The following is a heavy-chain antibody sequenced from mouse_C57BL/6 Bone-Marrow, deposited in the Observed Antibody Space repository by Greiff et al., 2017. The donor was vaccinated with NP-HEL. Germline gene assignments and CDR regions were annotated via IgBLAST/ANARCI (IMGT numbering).Heavy chain of an antibody. Sequence: EVKLVESEGGLVQPGSSMKLSCTASGFTFSDYYMAWVRQVPEKGLEWVANINYDGSSTYYLDSLKSRFIISRDNAKNILYLQMSSLKSEDTATYYCARGAVVAPFDYWGQGTTLTVSS. CDR2: INYDGSST. V-gene: IGHV5-16*01. J-gene: IGHJ2*01. D-gene: IGHD1-1*01. CDR3: ARGAVVAPFDY. CDR1: GFTFSDYY.